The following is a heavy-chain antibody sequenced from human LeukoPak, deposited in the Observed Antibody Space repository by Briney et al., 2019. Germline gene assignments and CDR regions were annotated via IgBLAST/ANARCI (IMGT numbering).Heavy chain of an antibody. V-gene: IGHV6-1*01. CDR1: GDSVSSNSAA. J-gene: IGHJ4*02. Sequence: SQTLSLTCAISGDSVSSNSAAWHWIRQSPSRGLEWLGRTYYRSKWYNDYAVSVKSRITINPDTSKNQFSLQLKSVTPEDAAVYYCARDRLLGATREYDYWGQGTLVTVSS. CDR2: TYYRSKWYN. CDR3: ARDRLLGATREYDY. D-gene: IGHD1-26*01.